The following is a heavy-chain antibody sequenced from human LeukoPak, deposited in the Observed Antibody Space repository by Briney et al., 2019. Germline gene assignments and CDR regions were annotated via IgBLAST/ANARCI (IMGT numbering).Heavy chain of an antibody. D-gene: IGHD6-13*01. J-gene: IGHJ4*02. CDR2: IIPIFGTA. CDR3: ARSIPGYSSSWYGPFDY. CDR1: GGTFNSYA. Sequence: SVTVSSTASGGTFNSYAISWVRQAPEPELEWMGGIIPIFGTANYAQNFQGRVTITTDESTSTAYMELSSLRSEDTAVYYCARSIPGYSSSWYGPFDYWGQGTLVTVSS. V-gene: IGHV1-69*05.